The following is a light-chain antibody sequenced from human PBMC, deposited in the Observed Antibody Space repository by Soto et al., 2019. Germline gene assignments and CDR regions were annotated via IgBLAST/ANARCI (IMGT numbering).Light chain of an antibody. Sequence: DIQMTQSPSSLSASLGGRVSITCQASQDIKNYLNWYQQKSGKAPKLLIYDASDLETGVPSRFSGSGSGTDFTFTINSLQPEDIATYYCQQYDNLPLTFGGGTKVDIK. CDR1: QDIKNY. V-gene: IGKV1-33*01. J-gene: IGKJ4*01. CDR3: QQYDNLPLT. CDR2: DAS.